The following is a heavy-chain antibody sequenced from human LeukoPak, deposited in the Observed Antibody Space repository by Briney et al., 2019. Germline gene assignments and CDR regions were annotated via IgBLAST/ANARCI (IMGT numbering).Heavy chain of an antibody. CDR3: VHCSRGNCYYTVRGWTY. Sequence: GGSLRLSCVASGFILNGYGMHWVRQAPGKGLEWVAVISYDEITKQYIDSVKGRFTISRDNSKNTVYLQMNSLRAEDTAVYYCVHCSRGNCYYTVRGWTYWGQGTLVTVPP. CDR2: ISYDEITK. V-gene: IGHV3-30*03. CDR1: GFILNGYG. J-gene: IGHJ4*02. D-gene: IGHD2-15*01.